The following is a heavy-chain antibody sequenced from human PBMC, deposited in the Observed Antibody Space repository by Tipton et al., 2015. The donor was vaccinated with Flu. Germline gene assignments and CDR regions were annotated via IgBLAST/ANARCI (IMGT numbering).Heavy chain of an antibody. CDR3: ARDRRGIAAAGSAFDI. V-gene: IGHV3-21*01. D-gene: IGHD6-13*01. CDR1: GFTFSSYS. J-gene: IGHJ3*02. CDR2: ISSSSSYI. Sequence: SLRLSCAASGFTFSSYSMNWVRQAPGKGLEWVSSISSSSSYIYYADSVKGRFTISRDNAKNSLYLQMNSLRAEDTAVYYCARDRRGIAAAGSAFDIWGQGTMVTVSS.